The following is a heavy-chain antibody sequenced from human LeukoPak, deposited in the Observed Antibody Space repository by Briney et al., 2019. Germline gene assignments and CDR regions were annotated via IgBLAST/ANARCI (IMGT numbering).Heavy chain of an antibody. CDR2: ISYDGSIK. CDR3: ARDAQRGFDYSNSLEY. J-gene: IGHJ4*01. Sequence: GGSLRLSCAASGFSFSSYAIHWVRQAPGKGLEWVAVISYDGSIKYYADSVKGRFTISRDNSKNTLYLQMNSLRAEDTAVYYCARDAQRGFDYSNSLEYWGHGTLVTVSS. D-gene: IGHD4-11*01. V-gene: IGHV3-30*04. CDR1: GFSFSSYA.